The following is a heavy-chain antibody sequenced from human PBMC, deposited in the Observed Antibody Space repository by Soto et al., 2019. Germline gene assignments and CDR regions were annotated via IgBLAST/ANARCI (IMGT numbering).Heavy chain of an antibody. J-gene: IGHJ4*02. CDR2: FDPEDGDT. CDR1: GYTLTDLS. Sequence: QVQLVQSGAEVEKPGASVKVSCKVSGYTLTDLSMQWVRQAPGKGLEWMGGFDPEDGDTIYAQKFQGRVTMTEDTATDTDYMELSSLRSEDTAVYYCATHRSGRFLECLPEGSLGYWGQGTLVTVSS. D-gene: IGHD3-3*01. V-gene: IGHV1-24*01. CDR3: ATHRSGRFLECLPEGSLGY.